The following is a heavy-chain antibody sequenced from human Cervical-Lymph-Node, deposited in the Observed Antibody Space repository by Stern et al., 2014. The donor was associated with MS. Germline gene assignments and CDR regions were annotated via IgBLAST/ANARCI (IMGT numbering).Heavy chain of an antibody. Sequence: QVTLKESGPTLVKPTQTLTLTCTFSGFSLNTSGEGVAWIRQPPGKALEWLAVIYWDADELYSPSLNSRLTITKDTSKNQVVLTMANMDPVDAGTYYCAHTTVTFDEAYGLDVWGQGTTVTVSS. J-gene: IGHJ6*02. D-gene: IGHD4-17*01. CDR3: AHTTVTFDEAYGLDV. CDR1: GFSLNTSGEG. CDR2: IYWDADE. V-gene: IGHV2-5*02.